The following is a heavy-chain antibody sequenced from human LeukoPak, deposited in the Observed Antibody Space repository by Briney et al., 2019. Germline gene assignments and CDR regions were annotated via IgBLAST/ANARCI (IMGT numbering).Heavy chain of an antibody. J-gene: IGHJ5*02. D-gene: IGHD3-16*01. Sequence: GGSLRLSCAASGFTFSSYAMHWVRQAPGKGLDGVAVISYDGSNKYYADSVKGRFTISRDNSKNTLYLQMNSLRAEDTAVYYCARERRGIRWFDPWGQGTLVTVSS. V-gene: IGHV3-30*04. CDR1: GFTFSSYA. CDR3: ARERRGIRWFDP. CDR2: ISYDGSNK.